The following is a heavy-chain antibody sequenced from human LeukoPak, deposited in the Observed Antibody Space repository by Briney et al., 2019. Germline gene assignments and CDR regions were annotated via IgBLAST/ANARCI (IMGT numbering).Heavy chain of an antibody. D-gene: IGHD3-10*01. J-gene: IGHJ6*03. V-gene: IGHV4-39*01. CDR1: GGSMRSPSFY. Sequence: PSETLSLTCSVSGGSMRSPSFYWAWIRQAPGKGLEWIGNIYYSGSTYYNPSLQSRVTISVDTSKNQFSLKLTSVTAADKAVYYCASMSRGVILGPNYYSYYMDVWGKGATVIVSS. CDR3: ASMSRGVILGPNYYSYYMDV. CDR2: IYYSGST.